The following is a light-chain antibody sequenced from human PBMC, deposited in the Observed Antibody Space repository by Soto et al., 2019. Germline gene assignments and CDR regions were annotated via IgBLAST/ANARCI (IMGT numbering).Light chain of an antibody. J-gene: IGKJ3*01. V-gene: IGKV3-15*01. CDR3: QKYDSAPFT. CDR2: HSS. Sequence: IGMTQSPGTLSLSAGDRATLSCRASQSITTHLAWYQQRPGQAPRLLIYHSSTRATGVPTRFSGSGSGTDFTLTINSLQPEDIATYYCQKYDSAPFTFGPGTKVDIK. CDR1: QSITTH.